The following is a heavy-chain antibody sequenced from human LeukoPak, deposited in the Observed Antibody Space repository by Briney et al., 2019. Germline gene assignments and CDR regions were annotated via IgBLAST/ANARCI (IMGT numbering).Heavy chain of an antibody. J-gene: IGHJ4*02. CDR2: ISYSGST. CDR3: ARDRSGLLY. Sequence: SETLSLTCTVSGGSISSYYWSWIRQPSGKGLEWIAYISYSGSTNHNPSLKSRVTISLDTSKNQFSLKLSSVTAADTAVYYCARDRSGLLYWGQGTLVTVSS. D-gene: IGHD2-15*01. CDR1: GGSISSYY. V-gene: IGHV4-59*01.